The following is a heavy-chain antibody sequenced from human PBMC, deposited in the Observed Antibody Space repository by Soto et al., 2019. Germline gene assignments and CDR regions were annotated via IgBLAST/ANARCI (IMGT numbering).Heavy chain of an antibody. CDR3: ARLSSGGSIGLNWFDP. CDR2: IYYSGST. Sequence: QLQLQESGPGLVKPSETLSLTCTVSGGSISSSSYYWGWIRQPPGKGLEWIGSIYYSGSTYYNPSLKSRVTISVDTSKNQFSLKLSSVTAADTAVYYCARLSSGGSIGLNWFDPWGQGTLVTVSS. V-gene: IGHV4-39*01. D-gene: IGHD2-15*01. J-gene: IGHJ5*02. CDR1: GGSISSSSYY.